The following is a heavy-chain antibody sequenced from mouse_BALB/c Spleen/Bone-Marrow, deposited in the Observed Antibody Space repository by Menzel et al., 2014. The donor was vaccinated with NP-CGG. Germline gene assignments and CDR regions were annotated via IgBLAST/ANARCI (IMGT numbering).Heavy chain of an antibody. CDR1: GYTFTNFW. CDR3: TRSLYYYPAY. CDR2: VYPGSDTA. D-gene: IGHD1-1*01. V-gene: IGHV1S22*01. Sequence: GSELVRPGASVKLSCKASGYTFTNFWMHWVRQRPGQGLEWIGNVYPGSDTANYDEKFKSKATLTVDTSSSTAYMQHSSLTSEDSAVYYCTRSLYYYPAYWGQGTLVTVST. J-gene: IGHJ3*01.